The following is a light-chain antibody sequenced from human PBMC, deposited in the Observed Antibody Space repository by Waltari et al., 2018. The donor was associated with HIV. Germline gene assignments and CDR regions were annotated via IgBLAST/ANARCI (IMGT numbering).Light chain of an antibody. CDR1: SSNIGAGHE. Sequence: QSVLTQPPSVSGAPGQRVTISCTGSSSNIGAGHEVHWFLQIPGAPPRLIIYGNIYRPSGVPDRFSGSKSGLSVSLAITGLQAEDEASYYCQSYDNSLNGWVFGGGTKLTVL. CDR2: GNI. J-gene: IGLJ3*02. V-gene: IGLV1-40*01. CDR3: QSYDNSLNGWV.